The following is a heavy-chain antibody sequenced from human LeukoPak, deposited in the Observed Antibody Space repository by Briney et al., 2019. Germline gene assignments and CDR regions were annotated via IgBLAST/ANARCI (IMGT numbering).Heavy chain of an antibody. V-gene: IGHV1-69*13. CDR3: ARKQTVGATHAFDI. Sequence: SVKVSCKASGGTFSSYAISWVRQAPGQGLEWMGGIIPIFGTANYAQKLQGRATITADGSTRTAYMELSSLRSEDTAVYYCARKQTVGATHAFDIWGQGTMVIVSS. CDR2: IIPIFGTA. D-gene: IGHD1-26*01. CDR1: GGTFSSYA. J-gene: IGHJ3*02.